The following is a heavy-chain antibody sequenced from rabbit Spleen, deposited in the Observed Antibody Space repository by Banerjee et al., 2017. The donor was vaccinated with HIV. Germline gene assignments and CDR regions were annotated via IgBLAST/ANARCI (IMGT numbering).Heavy chain of an antibody. Sequence: QEQLVESGGGLVQPEGSLTLTCTASGFDFSTTYYMCWVRKAPGKGLEWIACIYVGRQGSTYYASWAKGRFTISKTSSTTVTLQMTSLTAAGTATYFCARGTYGYSGYATDFRLDLWGQGTLVTVS. CDR3: ARGTYGYSGYATDFRLDL. J-gene: IGHJ3*01. V-gene: IGHV1S45*01. D-gene: IGHD1-1*01. CDR1: GFDFSTTYY. CDR2: IYVGRQGST.